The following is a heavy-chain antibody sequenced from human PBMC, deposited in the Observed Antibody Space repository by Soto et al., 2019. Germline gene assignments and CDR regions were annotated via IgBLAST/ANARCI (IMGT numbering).Heavy chain of an antibody. CDR1: GGSFSGYY. Sequence: SETLSLTCAVYGGSFSGYYWSWIRQPPGKGLEWIGEINHSGSTSYNPSLKSRVTISVDTSKNQFSLKLSSVTAADTAVYYCARGTASIAARPYYYGMDVWGQGTTVTVSS. CDR3: ARGTASIAARPYYYGMDV. D-gene: IGHD6-6*01. J-gene: IGHJ6*02. CDR2: INHSGST. V-gene: IGHV4-34*01.